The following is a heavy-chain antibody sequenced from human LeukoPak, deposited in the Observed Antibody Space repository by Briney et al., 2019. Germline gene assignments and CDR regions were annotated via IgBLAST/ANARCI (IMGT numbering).Heavy chain of an antibody. CDR1: GGTFSSYA. J-gene: IGHJ4*02. CDR3: ARARVGYCSSTSCYHFDY. Sequence: GASVKVSCKASGGTFSSYAISWVRQAPGQGLEWMGGIIPIFGTANYAQKFQGRVTITADKSTSTAYMELSSLRSEDTAVYYCARARVGYCSSTSCYHFDYWGQGTLVTVSS. D-gene: IGHD2-2*01. V-gene: IGHV1-69*06. CDR2: IIPIFGTA.